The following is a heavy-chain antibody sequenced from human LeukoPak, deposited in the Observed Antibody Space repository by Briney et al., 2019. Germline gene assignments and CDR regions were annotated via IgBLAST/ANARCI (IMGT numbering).Heavy chain of an antibody. CDR1: GYTFTSYY. Sequence: ASVKVSCKASGYTFTSYYMHWVRQAPGQGLEWMGIINPSGGSTSYAQKFQGRVTMTRDTSTSTVYTELSSLRSEDTAVYYCARDKPARHPTAGYYYGMDVWGQGTTVTVSS. J-gene: IGHJ6*02. CDR3: ARDKPARHPTAGYYYGMDV. CDR2: INPSGGST. V-gene: IGHV1-46*01.